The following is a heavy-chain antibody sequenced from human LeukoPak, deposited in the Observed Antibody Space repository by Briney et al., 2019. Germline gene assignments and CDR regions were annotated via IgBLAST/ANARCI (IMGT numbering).Heavy chain of an antibody. CDR2: ISWNSGSI. V-gene: IGHV3-9*01. CDR3: AKGDCGGDCYASYDAFDI. Sequence: GGSLRLSGAASGFTFDDYAMHWVRQAQGKGLEGVSGISWNSGSIGYADSVKGRFTISRDNAKNSLYLQMNSLRAEDTALYYCAKGDCGGDCYASYDAFDIWGQGTMVTVSS. CDR1: GFTFDDYA. J-gene: IGHJ3*02. D-gene: IGHD2-21*02.